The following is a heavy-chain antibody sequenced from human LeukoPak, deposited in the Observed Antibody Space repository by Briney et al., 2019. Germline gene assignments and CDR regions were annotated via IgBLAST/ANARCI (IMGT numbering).Heavy chain of an antibody. CDR1: GGSITSTNW. Sequence: SETLSLTCGVSGGSITSTNWWSWVRQPPGQGLEWIGEFSLTGRTNYNPSLIGRVIMSLDESRNQLSLTLTSVTAADTAMYYCARQRVNKWNNLWSFDYWGQGTLVTVSS. CDR3: ARQRVNKWNNLWSFDY. J-gene: IGHJ4*02. V-gene: IGHV4-4*02. CDR2: FSLTGRT. D-gene: IGHD1/OR15-1a*01.